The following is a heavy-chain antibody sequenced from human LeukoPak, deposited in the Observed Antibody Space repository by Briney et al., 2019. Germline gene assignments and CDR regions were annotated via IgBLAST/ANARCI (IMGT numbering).Heavy chain of an antibody. D-gene: IGHD1-26*01. V-gene: IGHV3-7*01. CDR3: ARDVVGSLDY. CDR1: GFTFSTYW. CDR2: IKGDESAR. J-gene: IGHJ4*02. Sequence: PGGSLRLSCAASGFTFSTYWMAWVRQAPGKGLEWVANIKGDESARHQADSVKGRFTISRDNTQNSVYLQMGSLRGEDTAVYYCARDVVGSLDYWGQGALVTVSS.